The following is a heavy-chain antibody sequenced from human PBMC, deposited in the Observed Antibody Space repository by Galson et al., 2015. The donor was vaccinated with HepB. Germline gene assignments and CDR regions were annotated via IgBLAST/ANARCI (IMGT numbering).Heavy chain of an antibody. J-gene: IGHJ4*02. CDR3: VKGGGYSAIRGRGGFDS. Sequence: SLRLSCAASGFTFNSYAMHWVRQAPGKGLQWVAVITYDGTNKFYASPVKGRFTISRDNSGNTLFLHMNSLRPEDTALYYCVKGGGYSAIRGRGGFDSWGQGALVTVSS. CDR1: GFTFNSYA. V-gene: IGHV3-30*04. D-gene: IGHD5-12*01. CDR2: ITYDGTNK.